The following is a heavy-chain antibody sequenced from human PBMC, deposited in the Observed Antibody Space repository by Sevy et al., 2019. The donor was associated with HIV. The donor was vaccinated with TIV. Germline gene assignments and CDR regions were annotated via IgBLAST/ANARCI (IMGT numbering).Heavy chain of an antibody. CDR3: ARGAGNGWYYFDY. V-gene: IGHV1-69*13. Sequence: APVKVSCKASGGTFSSYGISWVRQAPGQGLEWMGGIIPILGTVNYAQKFQGRVTITADESTKTAYMKLSSLRSEDTDVYYCARGAGNGWYYFDYWGQETLVTVSS. D-gene: IGHD6-19*01. J-gene: IGHJ4*02. CDR2: IIPILGTV. CDR1: GGTFSSYG.